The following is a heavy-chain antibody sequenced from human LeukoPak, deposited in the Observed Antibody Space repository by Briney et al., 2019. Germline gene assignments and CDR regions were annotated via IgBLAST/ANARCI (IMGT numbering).Heavy chain of an antibody. V-gene: IGHV3-48*02. J-gene: IGHJ4*02. CDR2: ISSSRTTI. D-gene: IGHD3-22*01. CDR1: GFTFTYS. Sequence: GGSLRLSCVGSGFTFTYSMNWVRQAPGKGLEWISYISSSRTTIYYADSVKGRLAISRDDAKNSLYLQMNSLRDEDTAVYYCARGAYYDSSGYFRKFDLWGQGTLVTVSS. CDR3: ARGAYYDSSGYFRKFDL.